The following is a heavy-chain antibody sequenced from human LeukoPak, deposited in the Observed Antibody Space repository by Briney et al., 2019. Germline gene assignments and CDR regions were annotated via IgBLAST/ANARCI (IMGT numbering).Heavy chain of an antibody. CDR2: INPSGGST. CDR1: GYTFTSYG. CDR3: ARDFYPRTDYSNYEAP. J-gene: IGHJ5*02. D-gene: IGHD4-11*01. V-gene: IGHV1-46*01. Sequence: ASVKVSCKASGYTFTSYGISWVRQAPGQGLEWMGIINPSGGSTSYAQKFQGRVTMTRDTSTCTVYMELSSLRSEDTAVYYCARDFYPRTDYSNYEAPWGQGTLVTVSS.